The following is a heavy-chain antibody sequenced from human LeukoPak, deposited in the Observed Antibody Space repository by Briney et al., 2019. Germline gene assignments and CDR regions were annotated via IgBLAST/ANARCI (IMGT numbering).Heavy chain of an antibody. J-gene: IGHJ2*01. Sequence: PGGSQRLPCAASGFTFRDAWMIWVRQAPGKGLEGVGRISSKTGGGTTDYAVSVQGRFTISRDDSKNTLYLQMNSLRAEDTGVYYCARGTTVSREWYFDLWGRGPLVTVAS. CDR2: ISSKTGGGTT. CDR3: ARGTTVSREWYFDL. CDR1: GFTFRDAW. V-gene: IGHV3-15*05. D-gene: IGHD4-17*01.